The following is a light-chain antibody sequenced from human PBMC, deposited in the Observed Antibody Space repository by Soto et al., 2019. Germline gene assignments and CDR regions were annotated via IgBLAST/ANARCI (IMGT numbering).Light chain of an antibody. CDR3: QQRSDWPWT. CDR2: EAS. CDR1: QSVSSY. V-gene: IGKV3-11*01. Sequence: ELVMTQSPATLSVSPGERATLSCRASQSVSSYLAWYQQKPGQAPRLLMYEASNRATGIPARFSGGGSGTDFTLTISSLEPEDFAVYYCQQRSDWPWTFGQGTKVDIK. J-gene: IGKJ1*01.